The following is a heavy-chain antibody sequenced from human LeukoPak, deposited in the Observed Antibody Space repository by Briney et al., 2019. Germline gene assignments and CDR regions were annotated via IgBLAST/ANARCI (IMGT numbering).Heavy chain of an antibody. V-gene: IGHV3-53*01. D-gene: IGHD1-14*01. J-gene: IGHJ4*02. CDR2: IYSGGST. CDR3: ASLTGGDY. Sequence: GGSLRLSCAASGFTFSSYAMSWVRQAPGKGLEWVSVIYSGGSTYYADSVKGRSTISRDNSKNTLYLQMNSLRAEDTAVYYCASLTGGDYWGQGTLVTVSS. CDR1: GFTFSSYA.